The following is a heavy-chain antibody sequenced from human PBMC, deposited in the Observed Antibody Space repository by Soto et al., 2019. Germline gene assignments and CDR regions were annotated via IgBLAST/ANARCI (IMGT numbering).Heavy chain of an antibody. CDR1: GFTFSSYW. J-gene: IGHJ3*02. V-gene: IGHV3-74*01. Sequence: GGSLRLSCAASGFTFSSYWMHWVRQAPGKGLVWVSRINSDGSSTSYADSVKGRFTISRDNAKNTLYVQMNSLRAEDTAVYYCAHPRGYGVFDAVDIWGQGTMVTVSS. CDR3: AHPRGYGVFDAVDI. D-gene: IGHD1-1*01. CDR2: INSDGSST.